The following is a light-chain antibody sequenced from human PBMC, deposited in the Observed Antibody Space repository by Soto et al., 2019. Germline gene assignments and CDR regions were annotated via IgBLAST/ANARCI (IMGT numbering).Light chain of an antibody. CDR3: QQSYSTLWT. Sequence: DIQMTESPSSLCASVGDRVTITCRASQSISYYLNWYQQKPGKAPKLLIYAASTLQSGVPSRFSGSGSGTDFTLTISSLQPEDFAPYYCQQSYSTLWTFGQGTKVEIK. V-gene: IGKV1-39*01. CDR2: AAS. J-gene: IGKJ1*01. CDR1: QSISYY.